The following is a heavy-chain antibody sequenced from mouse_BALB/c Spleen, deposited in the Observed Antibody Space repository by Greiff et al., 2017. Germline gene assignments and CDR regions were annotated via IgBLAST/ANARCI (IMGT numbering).Heavy chain of an antibody. V-gene: IGHV14-3*02. Sequence: EVKLQESGAELVKPGASVKLSCTASGFNIKDTYMHWVKQRPEQGLEWIGRIDPANGNTKYDPKFQGKATITADTSSNTAYLQLSSLTSEDTAVYYCALRLPFAYWGQGTLVTVSA. CDR2: IDPANGNT. CDR1: GFNIKDTY. D-gene: IGHD1-2*01. CDR3: ALRLPFAY. J-gene: IGHJ3*01.